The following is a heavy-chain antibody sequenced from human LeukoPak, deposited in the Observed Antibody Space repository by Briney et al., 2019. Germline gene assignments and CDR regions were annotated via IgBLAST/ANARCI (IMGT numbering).Heavy chain of an antibody. CDR2: INPNSGGT. CDR3: AREGQDYYDSSGYYYFFVY. J-gene: IGHJ4*02. V-gene: IGHV1-2*02. Sequence: GASVKVSCTASGYTFTGYYMHWVRQAPGQGLEWMGWINPNSGGTNYAQKFQGRVTMTRDTSISTAYMELSRLRSDDTAVYYCAREGQDYYDSSGYYYFFVYWGQGTLVTVSS. CDR1: GYTFTGYY. D-gene: IGHD3-22*01.